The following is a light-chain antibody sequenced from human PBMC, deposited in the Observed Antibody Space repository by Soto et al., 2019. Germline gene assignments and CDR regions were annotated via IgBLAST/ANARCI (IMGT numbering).Light chain of an antibody. V-gene: IGKV3D-20*01. CDR1: QSVSSSY. CDR3: QQYGSSPLT. Sequence: EIVLTQSPGTLSLSAGERATLSCRASQSVSSSYLAWYQQKPGLAPRLLIYDASSRATGIPDRFSGSGSGTDFTLTINRLEPEDFAVYYCQQYGSSPLTFGGGTKVDIK. CDR2: DAS. J-gene: IGKJ4*01.